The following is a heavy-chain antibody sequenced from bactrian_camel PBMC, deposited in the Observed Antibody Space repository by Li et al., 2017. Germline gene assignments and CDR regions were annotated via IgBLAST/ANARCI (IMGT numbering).Heavy chain of an antibody. CDR2: INRGGDMT. CDR3: ATDTTSGWPVFGY. Sequence: HVQLVESGGGLVQPGGSLRLSCTASGFTFRRYVMDWVRQAPGKGLEWVSGINRGGDMTDYADAVLGRFTVSRDNAKNTVYLQMNSLKSEDMALYYCATDTTSGWPVFGYWGQGTQVTVS. V-gene: IGHV3S1*01. J-gene: IGHJ6*01. CDR1: GFTFRRYV. D-gene: IGHD3*01.